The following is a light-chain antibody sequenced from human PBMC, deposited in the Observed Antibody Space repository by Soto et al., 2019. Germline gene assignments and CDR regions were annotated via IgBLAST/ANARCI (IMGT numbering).Light chain of an antibody. CDR3: QQYYRTPHT. CDR1: QSVLYSSNNKNY. V-gene: IGKV4-1*01. J-gene: IGKJ2*01. CDR2: WAS. Sequence: DIVMTQSPDSLAVSLGERATINCKSSQSVLYSSNNKNYLAWYQQKPGQPPKLLIYWASTRESVVPDRFSGSGSGIDFTLKLISLQAEDVAVYYCQQYYRTPHTFGQGTKLEIK.